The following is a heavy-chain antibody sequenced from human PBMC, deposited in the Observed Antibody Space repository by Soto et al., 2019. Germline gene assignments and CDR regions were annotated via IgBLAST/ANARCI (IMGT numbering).Heavy chain of an antibody. D-gene: IGHD6-19*01. CDR3: AKDRRPIAVAGAIDN. CDR2: ISWNSGTI. V-gene: IGHV3-9*01. Sequence: EMQLVASGGGLVQPGRSLRLSCAGSGFSFDEYAMHWVRQTPGKGLEWVSGISWNSGTIGYADSVKGRFTISRDNAKNSLHLQMNSLRAEDTALYYCAKDRRPIAVAGAIDNWGQGTMVTVSS. J-gene: IGHJ3*02. CDR1: GFSFDEYA.